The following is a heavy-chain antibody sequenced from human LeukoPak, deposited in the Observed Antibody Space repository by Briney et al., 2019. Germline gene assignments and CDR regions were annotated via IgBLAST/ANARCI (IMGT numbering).Heavy chain of an antibody. V-gene: IGHV4-39*01. CDR3: ARSVRYYGSGGFDP. CDR1: GGSISSSPYY. D-gene: IGHD3-10*01. J-gene: IGHJ5*02. CDR2: FSYTGST. Sequence: SETLSLTCTVSGGSISSSPYYWGWIRQPPGKGLEWIGTFSYTGSTYYNPSLKSRVTISVDTSQSQFSLKLSSVTAADTAVYYCARSVRYYGSGGFDPWGQGTLVTVSS.